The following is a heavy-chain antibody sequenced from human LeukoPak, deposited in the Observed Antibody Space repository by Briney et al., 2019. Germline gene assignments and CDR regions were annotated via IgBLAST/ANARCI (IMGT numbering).Heavy chain of an antibody. CDR1: GFTLSSYE. CDR2: ISSSGSTI. J-gene: IGHJ4*02. V-gene: IGHV3-48*03. D-gene: IGHD2-21*01. Sequence: GGSLRLSCAASGFTLSSYEMNWVRQAPGKGLEWVSYISSSGSTIYYADSVKGRFTISRDNAKNSLYLQMNSLRAEDTAVYYCARAEIGVVDYWGQGTLVTVSS. CDR3: ARAEIGVVDY.